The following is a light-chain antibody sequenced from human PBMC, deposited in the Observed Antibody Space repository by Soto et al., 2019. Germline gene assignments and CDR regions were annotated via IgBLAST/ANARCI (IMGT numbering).Light chain of an antibody. Sequence: AIQLTQSPSSLCASXTDRVTITXXASQGISSALAWYQQKPGKAPKLLIYDASSLESGVPSRFSGSGSGTDFTLTISSLQPEDFATYYCQQFNNYPLTFGGGTKVDIK. J-gene: IGKJ4*01. CDR1: QGISSA. CDR3: QQFNNYPLT. V-gene: IGKV1D-13*01. CDR2: DAS.